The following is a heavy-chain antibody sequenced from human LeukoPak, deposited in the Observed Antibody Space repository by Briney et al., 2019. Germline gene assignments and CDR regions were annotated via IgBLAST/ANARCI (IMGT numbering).Heavy chain of an antibody. V-gene: IGHV1-18*01. CDR1: GYTFTSNG. Sequence: VASVKVSCRASGYTFTSNGISWVRQAPGQGLEWMAWISPYNGDTTYAQELQGRVTVTTDASTSTAYMELRSLRSDDTAMYFCARLRGGIYSSGDAFDIWGQGTMVTVSS. CDR2: ISPYNGDT. J-gene: IGHJ3*02. CDR3: ARLRGGIYSSGDAFDI. D-gene: IGHD6-19*01.